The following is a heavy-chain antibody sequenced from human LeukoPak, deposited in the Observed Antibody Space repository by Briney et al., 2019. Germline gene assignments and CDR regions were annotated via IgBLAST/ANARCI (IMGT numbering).Heavy chain of an antibody. V-gene: IGHV3-48*04. CDR1: GFTFSSYS. CDR3: ARETPRRGETRDGYR. J-gene: IGHJ4*02. CDR2: ISSSSGTI. D-gene: IGHD5-24*01. Sequence: GGSLRLSCAASGFTFSSYSMNWVRQAPGKGLEWVSYISSSSGTIHYADSVKGRFTISRDNAKSSLYLQMNSLRAEDTAVYYCARETPRRGETRDGYRWGQGTLVTVSS.